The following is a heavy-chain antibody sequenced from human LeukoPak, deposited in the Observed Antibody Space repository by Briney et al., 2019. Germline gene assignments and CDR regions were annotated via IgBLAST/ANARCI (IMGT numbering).Heavy chain of an antibody. J-gene: IGHJ4*02. V-gene: IGHV7-4-1*02. D-gene: IGHD5-12*01. CDR3: ARERSEGYSGYDSEF. CDR1: GYTFTGYY. CDR2: INTNTGNP. Sequence: ASVKVSCKASGYTFTGYYMHWVRQAPGQGLEWMGWINTNTGNPTYAQGFTGRFVFSLDTSVSTAYLQISSLKAEDTAVYYCARERSEGYSGYDSEFWGQGTLVTVSS.